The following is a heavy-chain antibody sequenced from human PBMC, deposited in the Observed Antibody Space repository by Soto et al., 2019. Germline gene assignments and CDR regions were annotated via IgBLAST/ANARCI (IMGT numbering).Heavy chain of an antibody. D-gene: IGHD4-4*01. CDR3: ARSLYPQLHWLDP. CDR2: IKQDGSNK. V-gene: IGHV3-7*01. Sequence: GGSLRLSCAASGFTFSSYLMSWVRQAPGKGLEWVANIKQDGSNKYYVDSVKGRFTISRDNSKNTLYLQMNSLRAEDTAVYYCARSLYPQLHWLDPWGQGTLVTVSS. CDR1: GFTFSSYL. J-gene: IGHJ5*02.